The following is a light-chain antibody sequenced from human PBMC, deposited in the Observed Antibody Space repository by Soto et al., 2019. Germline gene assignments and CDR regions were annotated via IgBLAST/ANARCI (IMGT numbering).Light chain of an antibody. CDR2: SAS. CDR1: QGISNW. V-gene: IGKV1D-12*01. Sequence: DVQISHSPSSLSASVLYRVTSTCRASQGISNWLAWYRQKPGKAPDLLISSASSLQSGVPSRFSGSGSGTDFTLTISSLQPEDFAIYYCQQTHSFPITFGQGTRLEIK. CDR3: QQTHSFPIT. J-gene: IGKJ5*01.